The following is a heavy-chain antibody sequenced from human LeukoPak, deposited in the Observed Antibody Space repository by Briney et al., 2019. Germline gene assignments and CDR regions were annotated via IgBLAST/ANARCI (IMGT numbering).Heavy chain of an antibody. Sequence: GGSLGLSCAASGFTFSSYSMNWVRQAPGKGLEWVSSISSSSSYIYYADSVKGRFTISRDNAKNSLYLQMNSLRAEDTAVYYCARVDTAMVGAFDIWGQGTMVTVSS. CDR3: ARVDTAMVGAFDI. J-gene: IGHJ3*02. CDR2: ISSSSSYI. D-gene: IGHD5-18*01. CDR1: GFTFSSYS. V-gene: IGHV3-21*01.